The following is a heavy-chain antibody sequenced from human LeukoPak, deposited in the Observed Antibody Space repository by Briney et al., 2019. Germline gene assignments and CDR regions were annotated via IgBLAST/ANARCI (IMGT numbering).Heavy chain of an antibody. V-gene: IGHV1-18*01. CDR2: ISAYNGNT. CDR1: GYTFTSYD. D-gene: IGHD2-2*01. J-gene: IGHJ6*02. CDR3: ARGPSGIVVVPAAMFYYYYGMDV. Sequence: ASVKVSCKASGYTFTSYDINWVRQATGQGLEWMGWISAYNGNTNYAQKLQGRVTMTTDTSTSTAYMELRSLRSDDTAVYYCARGPSGIVVVPAAMFYYYYGMDVWGQGTTVTVSS.